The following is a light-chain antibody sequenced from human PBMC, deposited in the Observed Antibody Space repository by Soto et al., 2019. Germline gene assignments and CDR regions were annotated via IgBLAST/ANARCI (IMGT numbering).Light chain of an antibody. J-gene: IGKJ4*01. CDR1: QSVSTN. CDR2: GES. V-gene: IGKV3-15*01. Sequence: EIVMTQSPATLSVSPGERATLSCRASQSVSTNLAWYQQKPGQAPMLLMYGESTRATGMPASFSGSGSGTEFILTIRSLQSEDFAVYYCQQYQKWPLTFGGGTKVEIK. CDR3: QQYQKWPLT.